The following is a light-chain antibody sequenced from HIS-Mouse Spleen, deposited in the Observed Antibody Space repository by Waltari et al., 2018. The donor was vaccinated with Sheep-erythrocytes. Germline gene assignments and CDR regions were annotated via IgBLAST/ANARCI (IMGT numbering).Light chain of an antibody. Sequence: SYELTQPPSVSVSPGQTARITCPGNALPNKSAYWYQQKSGQAPVLVIYEDSKRPSGIPERFSGSSSGTMATLTISGAQVEDDADYYCYSTDSSGNHWVFGGGTKLTVL. J-gene: IGLJ3*02. CDR2: EDS. CDR1: ALPNKS. CDR3: YSTDSSGNHWV. V-gene: IGLV3-10*01.